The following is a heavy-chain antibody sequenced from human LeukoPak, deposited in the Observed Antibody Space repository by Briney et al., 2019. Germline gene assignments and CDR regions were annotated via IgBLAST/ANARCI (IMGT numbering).Heavy chain of an antibody. Sequence: SETLSLTCTVSGGSISSYYWSWIRQPPGKGLEWIGYIYYSGSTNYNPSLKSRVTISVDTSKNQFSLKLSSVTAADTAVYYCARHGRAVATVDYWGQGTLVTVSS. CDR1: GGSISSYY. V-gene: IGHV4-59*08. CDR3: ARHGRAVATVDY. J-gene: IGHJ4*02. D-gene: IGHD5-12*01. CDR2: IYYSGST.